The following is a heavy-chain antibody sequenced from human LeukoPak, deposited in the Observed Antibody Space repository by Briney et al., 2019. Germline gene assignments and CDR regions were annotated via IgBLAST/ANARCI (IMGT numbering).Heavy chain of an antibody. CDR3: AREGVPLPLDY. V-gene: IGHV3-53*05. D-gene: IGHD1-26*01. Sequence: PGGSLRLSCAASGFIVNTYYMSWVRQAPGKGLEWVSIIYSDGSTYYADSVKGRFTISRDNSKNTLYLQMNSLRAEDTAVYYCAREGVPLPLDYWGQGTLVTVSS. CDR2: IYSDGST. J-gene: IGHJ4*02. CDR1: GFIVNTYY.